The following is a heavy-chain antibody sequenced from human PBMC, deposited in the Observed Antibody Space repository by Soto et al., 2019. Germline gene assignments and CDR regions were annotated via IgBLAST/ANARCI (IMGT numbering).Heavy chain of an antibody. CDR3: ASDQMDYDFWSGYRIGGQRGYYLYCMDV. CDR1: GGTFSSYA. D-gene: IGHD3-3*01. V-gene: IGHV1-69*01. J-gene: IGHJ6*02. CDR2: IIPIFGTA. Sequence: QVQLVQSGAEVKKPGSSVKVSCKASGGTFSSYAISWVRQAPGQGLEWMGGIIPIFGTANYAQKFQGRVTITADASTSTAYMDRRSLRSEDPAVYYCASDQMDYDFWSGYRIGGQRGYYLYCMDVWVQGAPVTVS.